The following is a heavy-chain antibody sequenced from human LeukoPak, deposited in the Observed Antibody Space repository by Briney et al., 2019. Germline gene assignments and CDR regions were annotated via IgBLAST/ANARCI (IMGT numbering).Heavy chain of an antibody. V-gene: IGHV4-39*07. J-gene: IGHJ4*02. CDR3: ARRDRKWQSSSPFDY. CDR2: INHSGST. CDR1: GGSISSSSYY. D-gene: IGHD6-6*01. Sequence: ASETLSLTCTVSGGSISSSSYYWGCIRQPPGKGLECIGEINHSGSTNYNPSLKSRVTISVDTSKNQFSLKLSSVTAADTAVYYCARRDRKWQSSSPFDYWGQGTPVTVSS.